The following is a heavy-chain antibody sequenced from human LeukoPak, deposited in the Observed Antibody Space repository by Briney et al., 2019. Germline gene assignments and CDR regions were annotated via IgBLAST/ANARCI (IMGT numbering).Heavy chain of an antibody. CDR2: ISESSDTI. Sequence: GGSLRLSCAASGFTFNNYSMNWVRQAPGKGLEWVSYISESSDTIYYADSVKGRFTISRDNAKNSLYLQMNSLRAEDTAVYYCARDYYDILTGSSPFDYWGQGTLVTVSS. D-gene: IGHD3-9*01. J-gene: IGHJ4*02. CDR3: ARDYYDILTGSSPFDY. CDR1: GFTFNNYS. V-gene: IGHV3-48*04.